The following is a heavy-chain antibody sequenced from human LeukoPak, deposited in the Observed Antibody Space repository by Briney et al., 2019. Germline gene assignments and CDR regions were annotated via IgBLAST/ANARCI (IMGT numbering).Heavy chain of an antibody. CDR2: IYYSGST. J-gene: IGHJ4*02. CDR3: ARGRRDYHPIDY. CDR1: GGSISSYY. V-gene: IGHV4-59*01. D-gene: IGHD4-11*01. Sequence: SETLSLTCTVSGGSISSYYWSWIRQPPGKGLEWIGFIYYSGSTHYNPSLKSRVTISVDTSKNQFSLKLSSVTAADTAVYYCARGRRDYHPIDYWGQGTLVTVSS.